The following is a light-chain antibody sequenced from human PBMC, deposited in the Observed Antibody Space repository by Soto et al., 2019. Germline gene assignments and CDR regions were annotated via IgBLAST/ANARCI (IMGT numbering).Light chain of an antibody. CDR1: QSVSTNF. V-gene: IGKV3-20*01. CDR2: GAS. Sequence: EIVLTQSPGTLSLSPGEGATLSCRASQSVSTNFFAWYQQKPGQAPRLLIYGASTRATGIPDRFSGSGSGTDFTLTISRLESEDFAVYYCQQYGRTSWTFGQGTKVE. J-gene: IGKJ1*01. CDR3: QQYGRTSWT.